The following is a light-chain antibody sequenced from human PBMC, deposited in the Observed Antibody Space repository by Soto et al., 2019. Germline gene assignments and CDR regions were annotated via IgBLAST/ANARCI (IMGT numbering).Light chain of an antibody. CDR3: GTWDSSLSVFV. Sequence: VLTQPPSVSAAPGQKVTFSCSGSSSNIGKNYVSWYQQVPGTAPKLLIYEDNKRRSGIPDRFSGSKSGTSATLGITGLQTGDEADYYCGTWDSSLSVFVFGTGNKVTVL. CDR2: EDN. V-gene: IGLV1-51*02. CDR1: SSNIGKNY. J-gene: IGLJ1*01.